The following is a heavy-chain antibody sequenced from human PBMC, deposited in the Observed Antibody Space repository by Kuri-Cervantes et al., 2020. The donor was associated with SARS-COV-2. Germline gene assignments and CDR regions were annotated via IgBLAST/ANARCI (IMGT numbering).Heavy chain of an antibody. V-gene: IGHV1-18*01. CDR2: SSTYNGYT. J-gene: IGHJ6*02. Sequence: ASVKVSCKASGYTFNTYGISWVRQAPGQGLEWMGRSSTYNGYTNYEQKFQGRVTMTTDTSTSTAYMELRSLRSDDTAVYYCARVGATYFYGMNVWGQGTTVTVSS. CDR3: ARVGATYFYGMNV. CDR1: GYTFNTYG. D-gene: IGHD1-26*01.